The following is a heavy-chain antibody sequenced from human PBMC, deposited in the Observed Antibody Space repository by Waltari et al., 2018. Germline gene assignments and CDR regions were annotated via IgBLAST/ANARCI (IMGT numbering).Heavy chain of an antibody. D-gene: IGHD3-22*01. J-gene: IGHJ4*02. CDR2: INHSGSP. V-gene: IGHV4-34*01. CDR3: ARTRRITMIVVVIMYYFDY. CDR1: GGSFSGYY. Sequence: QVQLQQWGAGLLKPSETLSLTCAVYGGSFSGYYWSWIRQPPGKGLEWIGEINHSGSPNSNPSLNSRVTISVDTSKNQFSLKLSSVTAADTAVYYCARTRRITMIVVVIMYYFDYWGQGTLVTVSS.